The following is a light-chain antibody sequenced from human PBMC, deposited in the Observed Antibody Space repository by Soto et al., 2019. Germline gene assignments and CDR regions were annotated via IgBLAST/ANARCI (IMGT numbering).Light chain of an antibody. CDR1: QGISSY. V-gene: IGKV1-8*01. Sequence: AIRMTQSPSSFSASTGDRVTITCRASQGISSYLAWYQQKPGKAPKLLIYAASTLQSGVPSRFSGSGSGTDFTLTISGLQSEDFVTYYCQQYYSYPTITFGGGTKVEIK. CDR2: AAS. J-gene: IGKJ4*01. CDR3: QQYYSYPTIT.